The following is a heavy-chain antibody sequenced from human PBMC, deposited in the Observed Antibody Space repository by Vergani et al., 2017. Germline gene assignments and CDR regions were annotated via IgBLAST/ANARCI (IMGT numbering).Heavy chain of an antibody. CDR3: AELYGDDGYSPF. J-gene: IGHJ4*02. Sequence: QVQLEESGGGVVQPGRSLRLSCAGSGFTLSSHAMHWVRQAPGKGLEWVAFIWYDGSKEYYADSVKGRFTISRDNSKNTLFLQLKTLRAEDTGVYYCAELYGDDGYSPFWGQGTLVTVSS. V-gene: IGHV3-33*03. D-gene: IGHD5-18*01. CDR2: IWYDGSKE. CDR1: GFTLSSHA.